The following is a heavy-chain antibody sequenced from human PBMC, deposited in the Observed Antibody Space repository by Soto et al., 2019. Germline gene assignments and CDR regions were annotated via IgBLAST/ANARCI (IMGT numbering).Heavy chain of an antibody. CDR3: AREGVDIVATINWNYYYGMDV. J-gene: IGHJ6*02. Sequence: ASVKVSCKASGYTFTGYYMHGVRQAPGEGLEWMGWINPNSGGTNYAQKFQGWVTMTRDTSISTAYMELSRLRSDDTAVYYCAREGVDIVATINWNYYYGMDVWGQGTTVTVSS. CDR2: INPNSGGT. CDR1: GYTFTGYY. D-gene: IGHD5-12*01. V-gene: IGHV1-2*04.